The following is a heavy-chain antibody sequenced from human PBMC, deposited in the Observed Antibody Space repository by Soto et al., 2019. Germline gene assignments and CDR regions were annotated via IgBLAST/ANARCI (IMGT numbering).Heavy chain of an antibody. CDR2: IDWDDDK. CDR3: AHAGYSSGWYADRYFDY. Sequence: SGPTLVNPTQTLTLTCTFSGFSLSTSGMCVSWIRQPPGKALEWLALIDWDDDKYYSASLKTRLTISKDTSKNQVVLTMTNMDPVDTATYYCAHAGYSSGWYADRYFDYWGQGTLVTVSS. J-gene: IGHJ4*02. V-gene: IGHV2-70*12. CDR1: GFSLSTSGMC. D-gene: IGHD6-19*01.